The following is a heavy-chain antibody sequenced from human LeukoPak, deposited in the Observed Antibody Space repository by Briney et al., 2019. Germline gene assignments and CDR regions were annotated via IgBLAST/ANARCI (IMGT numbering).Heavy chain of an antibody. J-gene: IGHJ5*02. V-gene: IGHV3-53*01. CDR3: ARINRGAYDS. Sequence: GGSLRLSCAASGFIVSSNYMTWVRQAPGRGLEWSSVLYSGGTTYYADYVKGRFSISRDNSNNTLYLQMNSLRAEDTAVYYCARINRGAYDSWGQGTLVTVSS. D-gene: IGHD5-12*01. CDR2: LYSGGTT. CDR1: GFIVSSNY.